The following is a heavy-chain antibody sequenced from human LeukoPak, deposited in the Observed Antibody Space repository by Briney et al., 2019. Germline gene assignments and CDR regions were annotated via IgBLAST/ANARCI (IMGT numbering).Heavy chain of an antibody. J-gene: IGHJ3*02. V-gene: IGHV3-48*03. CDR3: ARRDYGDPYAFDI. D-gene: IGHD4-17*01. CDR1: GFTFSSYE. CDR2: ISSSGSTI. Sequence: SGGSLRLSCAASGFTFSSYEMNWVRQAPGKGLEWVSYISSSGSTIYYADSVKGRFTISRDNAKNSLYLQMNSLRAEDTAVYYCARRDYGDPYAFDIWGHGTMVSVSS.